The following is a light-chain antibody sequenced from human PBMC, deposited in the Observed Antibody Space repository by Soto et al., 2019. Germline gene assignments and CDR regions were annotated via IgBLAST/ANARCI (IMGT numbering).Light chain of an antibody. CDR2: KSD. CDR3: ATWDDGLSGVL. V-gene: IGLV1-47*01. J-gene: IGLJ2*01. CDR1: DSNIGSNS. Sequence: QSVLTQPPSASGTPGQRVSITCSGSDSNIGSNSVHWYQQVPGMAPKLLVYKSDQRPSGVPDRLSGSKSVTSASLAISGLRAEDEAEYYCATWDDGLSGVLFGGGTKLTVL.